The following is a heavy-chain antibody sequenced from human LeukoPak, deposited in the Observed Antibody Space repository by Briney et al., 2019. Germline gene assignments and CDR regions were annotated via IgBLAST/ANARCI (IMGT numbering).Heavy chain of an antibody. J-gene: IGHJ3*02. CDR1: GFTFSSYA. Sequence: GGSLRLSCAASGFTFSSYAMHWVRQAPGKGLEYVSAISSNGGSTYYANSVKGRFTISRDNSKNTLYLQMGSLRAEDMAVYYCARESRPLYYYDSSGQNDAFDIWGQGTMVAVSS. CDR2: ISSNGGST. D-gene: IGHD3-22*01. CDR3: ARESRPLYYYDSSGQNDAFDI. V-gene: IGHV3-64*01.